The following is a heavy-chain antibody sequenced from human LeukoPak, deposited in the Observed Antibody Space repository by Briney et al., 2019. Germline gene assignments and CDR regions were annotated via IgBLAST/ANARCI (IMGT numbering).Heavy chain of an antibody. D-gene: IGHD6-13*01. CDR2: ISTNTGNP. J-gene: IGHJ6*03. CDR3: ARGIPGYSSSWYWRYYYYMDV. CDR1: GYTFTSYG. Sequence: GASVKASCKASGYTFTSYGISWVRQAPGQGLEWMGWISTNTGNPTYAQGFTGRFVFSLDTSVSTAYLQISSLKAEDTAVYYCARGIPGYSSSWYWRYYYYMDVWGKGTTVTVSS. V-gene: IGHV7-4-1*02.